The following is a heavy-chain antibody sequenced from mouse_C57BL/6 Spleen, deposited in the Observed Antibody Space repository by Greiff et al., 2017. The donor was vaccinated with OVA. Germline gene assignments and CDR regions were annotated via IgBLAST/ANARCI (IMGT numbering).Heavy chain of an antibody. CDR3: ARPDHYGSSNFDV. Sequence: EVKLMESGGGLVKPGGSLKLSCAASGFTFSDYGMHWVRQAPEKGLEWVAYISSGSSTIYYADTVKGRFTLSRDNAKNTLFLQMTSLRSEDTAMYYCARPDHYGSSNFDVWGTGTTVTVSS. V-gene: IGHV5-17*01. CDR1: GFTFSDYG. J-gene: IGHJ1*03. CDR2: ISSGSSTI. D-gene: IGHD1-1*01.